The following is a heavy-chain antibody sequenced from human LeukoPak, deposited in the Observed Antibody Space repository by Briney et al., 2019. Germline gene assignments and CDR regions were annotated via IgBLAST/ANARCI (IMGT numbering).Heavy chain of an antibody. CDR1: GFTFSSFG. CDR2: IRNDGNSK. J-gene: IGHJ4*02. D-gene: IGHD1-26*01. CDR3: AKLREWELPDLFDY. Sequence: GGSLRLSCAASGFTFSSFGMHWVRQAPGKGLEWVTYIRNDGNSKFYADSVKGRFTISRDNSKNTLYLQMNSLRAEDTAVYYCAKLREWELPDLFDYWGQGTLVTVSS. V-gene: IGHV3-30*02.